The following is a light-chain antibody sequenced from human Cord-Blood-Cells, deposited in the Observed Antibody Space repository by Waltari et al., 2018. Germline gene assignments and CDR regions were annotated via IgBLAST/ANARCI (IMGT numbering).Light chain of an antibody. CDR1: SSDVGSYNL. Sequence: QSALTQPASVSGSPGQSITISCTGTSSDVGSYNLVSWYQQHPGKAPKLMIYEGSKRPSGVSNRFSGSKSGNTASLTISGLQAEDEVDYYCCSYAGSSTFGVFGGGTKLTVL. J-gene: IGLJ3*02. CDR3: CSYAGSSTFGV. CDR2: EGS. V-gene: IGLV2-23*03.